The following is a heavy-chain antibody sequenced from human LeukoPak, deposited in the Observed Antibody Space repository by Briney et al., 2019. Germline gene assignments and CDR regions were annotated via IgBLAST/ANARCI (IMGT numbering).Heavy chain of an antibody. V-gene: IGHV3-74*01. CDR1: GFTFDDYG. CDR3: AREILAPGKTHDY. CDR2: INDDRSAT. Sequence: GGSLRLSCAASGFTFDDYGMSWVRQVPGKGLVWVSRINDDRSATFYADSVKGRFTISRDNAKNTLFLQINSLRAEDTAVYYCAREILAPGKTHDYWGQGTLVSVSS. J-gene: IGHJ4*02.